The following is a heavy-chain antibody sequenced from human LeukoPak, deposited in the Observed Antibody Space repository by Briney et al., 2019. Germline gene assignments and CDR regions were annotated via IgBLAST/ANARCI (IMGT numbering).Heavy chain of an antibody. Sequence: SETLSLTCTVSGGSISSYYWSWIRQPPGKGLEWIGYIYYSGSTNYNPSLKSRVTISVDTSKNQFSLKLSPVTAADTAVYYCARESGNYARIIDYWGQGTLVTVSS. CDR1: GGSISSYY. J-gene: IGHJ4*02. CDR3: ARESGNYARIIDY. D-gene: IGHD4-11*01. CDR2: IYYSGST. V-gene: IGHV4-59*01.